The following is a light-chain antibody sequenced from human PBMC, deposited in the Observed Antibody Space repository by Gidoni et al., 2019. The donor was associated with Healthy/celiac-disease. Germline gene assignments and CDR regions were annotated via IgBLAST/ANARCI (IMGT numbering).Light chain of an antibody. CDR2: GAS. V-gene: IGKV3-15*01. Sequence: DIGMTPSPATLSVSPGERATLSCRASQSVSSNLAWYQQKPGQAPRLLIYGASTRATGIPARFSGSGSGTEFTLTISSLQSEDFAVYYCQQYNNWLRVYTFGQXTKLEIK. CDR1: QSVSSN. J-gene: IGKJ2*01. CDR3: QQYNNWLRVYT.